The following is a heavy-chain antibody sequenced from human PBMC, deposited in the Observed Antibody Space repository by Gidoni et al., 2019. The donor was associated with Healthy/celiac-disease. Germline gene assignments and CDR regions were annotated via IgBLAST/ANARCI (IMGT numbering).Heavy chain of an antibody. CDR2: IIPIFGTA. CDR1: GGTFSSYA. J-gene: IGHJ6*02. V-gene: IGHV1-69*06. Sequence: QVQLVQSGAEVKKPGSSVKVSCKASGGTFSSYAISWVRQAPGQGLEWMGGIIPIFGTANYAQKFQGRVTITADKSTSTAYMELSSLRSEDTAVYYCARDNIVVVVAANNYYYYGMDVWGQGTTVTVSS. CDR3: ARDNIVVVVAANNYYYYGMDV. D-gene: IGHD2-15*01.